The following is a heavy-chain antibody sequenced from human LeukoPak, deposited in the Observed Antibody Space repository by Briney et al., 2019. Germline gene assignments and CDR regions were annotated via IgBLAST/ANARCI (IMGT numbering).Heavy chain of an antibody. CDR1: GYTFTGYY. Sequence: ASVKVSCKASGYTFTGYYIHWIRQAPGQGLEWMGRINCKDGGTNHTQKFQGRVAMTRDTSINTAYLELSSLISDDTAVYYCARGAVRDSWGQGTLIVVSS. V-gene: IGHV1-2*06. CDR3: ARGAVRDS. CDR2: INCKDGGT. D-gene: IGHD6-6*01. J-gene: IGHJ4*02.